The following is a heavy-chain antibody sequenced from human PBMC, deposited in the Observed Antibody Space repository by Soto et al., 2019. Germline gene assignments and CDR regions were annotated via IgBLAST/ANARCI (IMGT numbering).Heavy chain of an antibody. Sequence: SETLSLTCTVSGGSISSYYWSWIRQPPGKGLEWIGYIYYSGSTNYNPSLKSRVTISVDTSKNQFSLKLSSVTAADTAVYYCASIDSSSGTFDYWGQGTLVTVSS. CDR1: GGSISSYY. CDR3: ASIDSSSGTFDY. D-gene: IGHD6-13*01. J-gene: IGHJ4*02. CDR2: IYYSGST. V-gene: IGHV4-59*08.